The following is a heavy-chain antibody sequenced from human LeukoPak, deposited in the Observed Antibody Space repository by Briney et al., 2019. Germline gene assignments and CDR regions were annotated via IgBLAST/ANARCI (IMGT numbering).Heavy chain of an antibody. D-gene: IGHD1/OR15-1a*01. Sequence: PSETLPLTCTVSGGSISSYYWSWIRQPPGKGLEWIGYIYYSGSTNYNPSLKSRVTISVDTSENQFSLKLSSVTAADTAVYYCARTTNNGNFDYWGPGTLVTVSS. V-gene: IGHV4-59*08. J-gene: IGHJ4*02. CDR1: GGSISSYY. CDR2: IYYSGST. CDR3: ARTTNNGNFDY.